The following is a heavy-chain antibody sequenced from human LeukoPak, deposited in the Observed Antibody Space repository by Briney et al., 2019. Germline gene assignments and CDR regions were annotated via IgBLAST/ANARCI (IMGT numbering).Heavy chain of an antibody. CDR2: IIPIFGTA. V-gene: IGHV1-69*05. CDR1: GGTFSSYA. D-gene: IGHD2-15*01. J-gene: IGHJ6*03. CDR3: ARAGYCSGGSCYTHYYYYYMDV. Sequence: SVKVSCKASGGTFSSYAISWVRQAPGQGLEWMGGIIPIFGTANYAQKFQGRVTITTDESTSTAYMELSSLRSEDTAVYYCARAGYCSGGSCYTHYYYYYMDVWGQGTLVTVSS.